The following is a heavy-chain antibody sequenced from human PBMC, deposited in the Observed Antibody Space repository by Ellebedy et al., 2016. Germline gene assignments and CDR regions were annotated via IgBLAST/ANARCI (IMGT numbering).Heavy chain of an antibody. Sequence: SQTLSLTXXISGDSVSSNNAGWNWIRQSPSGGLEWLGRAYYRSKWFHDYAPSVKSRVTIDADTSKNSFSLQLNSVTPEDTAIYFCARDSRYLGSYDFDYWGQGTLVTVSS. CDR3: ARDSRYLGSYDFDY. D-gene: IGHD2-2*02. CDR1: GDSVSSNNAG. V-gene: IGHV6-1*01. CDR2: AYYRSKWFH. J-gene: IGHJ4*02.